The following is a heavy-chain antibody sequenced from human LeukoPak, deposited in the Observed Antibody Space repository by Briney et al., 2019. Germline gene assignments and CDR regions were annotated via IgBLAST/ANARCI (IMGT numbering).Heavy chain of an antibody. CDR3: ARGQVRFEELYTYLQH. CDR2: ISPYNGNT. CDR1: GYTFISYG. D-gene: IGHD3-10*01. J-gene: IGHJ1*01. Sequence: ASVKVSCKASGYTFISYGITWVRQAPGQGLEWMGWISPYNGNTNYAQKLQGRVTMTTDTSTSTAYMDLRSLRSDDTAVYYCARGQVRFEELYTYLQHWGQGTLVTVSS. V-gene: IGHV1-18*01.